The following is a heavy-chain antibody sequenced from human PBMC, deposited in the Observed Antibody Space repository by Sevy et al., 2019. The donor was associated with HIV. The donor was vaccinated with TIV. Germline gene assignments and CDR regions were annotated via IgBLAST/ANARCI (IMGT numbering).Heavy chain of an antibody. D-gene: IGHD2-15*01. CDR1: GGTFSSYA. J-gene: IGHJ4*02. CDR3: ARDLLRCSGGSCYSSLVY. Sequence: ASVKVSCKASGGTFSSYAISWVRQAPGHGLEWMGGMIPIFGTANYAQKFQGRVTITADESTSTAYMELSSLRSEDTAVYYCARDLLRCSGGSCYSSLVYWGQGTLVTVSS. CDR2: MIPIFGTA. V-gene: IGHV1-69*13.